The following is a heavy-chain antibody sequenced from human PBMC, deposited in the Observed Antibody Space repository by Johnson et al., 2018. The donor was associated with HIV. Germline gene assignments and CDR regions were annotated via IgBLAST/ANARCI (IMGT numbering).Heavy chain of an antibody. CDR3: ARAGEWEPTDDAFDI. J-gene: IGHJ3*02. D-gene: IGHD1-26*01. Sequence: VQLVESGGGLVQPGWSLRLSCAASGFTFSSYWMSWVRQAPGKGLEWVANIKQDGSEKYYVDSVKGRFTISRDNAKNSLYLQMNSLRAEDTAVYYCARAGEWEPTDDAFDIWGQGTMVTVSS. V-gene: IGHV3-7*05. CDR2: IKQDGSEK. CDR1: GFTFSSYW.